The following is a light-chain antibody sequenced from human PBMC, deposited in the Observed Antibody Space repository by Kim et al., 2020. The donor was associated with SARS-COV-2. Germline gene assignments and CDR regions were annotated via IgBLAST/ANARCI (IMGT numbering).Light chain of an antibody. CDR1: NSNIGSNA. Sequence: GQRVTISCSGSNSNIGSNAVNWYQQLPATAPKLLVYTNNQRPSGVPDRFSGSRSGTAASLAISGLESEDEADYYCAAWDDTVNGWVFGGGTQLTVL. CDR2: TNN. V-gene: IGLV1-44*01. CDR3: AAWDDTVNGWV. J-gene: IGLJ3*02.